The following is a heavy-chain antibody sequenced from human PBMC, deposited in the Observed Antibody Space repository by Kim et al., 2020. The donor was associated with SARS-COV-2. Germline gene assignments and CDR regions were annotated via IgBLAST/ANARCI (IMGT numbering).Heavy chain of an antibody. Sequence: GSLRLSCATSGFTFNTYGMHWVRQAPGKGLEWVAVIWHDGNSEYYADSVKGRFTISRDNSKSTVYLQMDSLRAEDTAVYYCARDLYSSTFDCWGQGTLVTVSS. D-gene: IGHD6-13*01. CDR3: ARDLYSSTFDC. J-gene: IGHJ4*02. V-gene: IGHV3-33*08. CDR1: GFTFNTYG. CDR2: IWHDGNSE.